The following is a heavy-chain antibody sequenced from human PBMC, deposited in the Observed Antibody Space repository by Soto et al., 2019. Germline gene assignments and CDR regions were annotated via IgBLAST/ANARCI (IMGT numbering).Heavy chain of an antibody. CDR2: IRSKANSYAT. Sequence: PGGSLRLSCAASGFTFSGSAMHWVRQASGKGLEWVGRIRSKANSYATAYAASVKGRFTISRDDSKNTAYLQMNSLKTEDTAVYYCTRLVSGATVVTGYWGQGTLVTVSS. CDR3: TRLVSGATVVTGY. V-gene: IGHV3-73*01. CDR1: GFTFSGSA. D-gene: IGHD4-17*01. J-gene: IGHJ4*02.